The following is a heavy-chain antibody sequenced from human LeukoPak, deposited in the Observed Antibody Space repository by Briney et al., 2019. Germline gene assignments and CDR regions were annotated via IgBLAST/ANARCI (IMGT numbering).Heavy chain of an antibody. CDR1: VFTFSSSG. Sequence: QTGGSLRLSSAAPVFTFSSSGMYWVCQAPRKGLGWVAVILYDGSNKYYADSVKGRFTISRDNSKTTLYLQMNSLRAEETAVYYCTKGMELRGGYYYYYGMDVRGQGTTVTVSS. V-gene: IGHV3-30*18. CDR2: ILYDGSNK. CDR3: TKGMELRGGYYYYYGMDV. J-gene: IGHJ6*02. D-gene: IGHD3-10*01.